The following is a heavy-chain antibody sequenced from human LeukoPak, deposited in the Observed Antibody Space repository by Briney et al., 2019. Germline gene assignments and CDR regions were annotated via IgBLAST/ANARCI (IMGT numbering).Heavy chain of an antibody. CDR2: ISAYNGNT. Sequence: ASVKVSCKASGYTFTSYGISWVRQAPGQGLEWMGWISAYNGNTNYAQKLQGRVTMTTDTSTSTAYMELRSLRSDDTAVYYCAREDREIKYDFLTGYSSTSSFDHWGQGTLVTVSS. CDR1: GYTFTSYG. D-gene: IGHD3-9*01. CDR3: AREDREIKYDFLTGYSSTSSFDH. V-gene: IGHV1-18*01. J-gene: IGHJ4*02.